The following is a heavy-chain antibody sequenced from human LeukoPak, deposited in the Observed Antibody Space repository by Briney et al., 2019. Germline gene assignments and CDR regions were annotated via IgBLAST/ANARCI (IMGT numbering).Heavy chain of an antibody. CDR2: TRNKAKSYTT. CDR1: GFTFSDHY. V-gene: IGHV3-72*01. J-gene: IGHJ4*02. CDR3: AVIGTYSNPSTFDT. Sequence: PGGSLRLSCAASGFTFSDHYMDWVRQAPGKGLEWVGRTRNKAKSYTTGYAASEKGRFTISRDNSKNSLYLLMNTLKTEDTAVYYCAVIGTYSNPSTFDTWGQETRVTVS. D-gene: IGHD1-26*01.